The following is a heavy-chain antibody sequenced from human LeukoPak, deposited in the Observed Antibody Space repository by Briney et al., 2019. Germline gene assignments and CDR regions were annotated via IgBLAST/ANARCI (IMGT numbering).Heavy chain of an antibody. CDR1: GYSFTSYL. CDR3: ARGRGTTMVRGVITNYFDL. D-gene: IGHD3-10*01. CDR2: IDPNSGGT. V-gene: IGHV1-2*02. Sequence: ASVKVSCKASGYSFTSYLISWVRQVPGQGLEWMGWIDPNSGGTNYAQRFLGSVTMTGDTSINTAFMEVRRLRSDDTAIYYCARGRGTTMVRGVITNYFDLWGRGSLVTVSS. J-gene: IGHJ2*01.